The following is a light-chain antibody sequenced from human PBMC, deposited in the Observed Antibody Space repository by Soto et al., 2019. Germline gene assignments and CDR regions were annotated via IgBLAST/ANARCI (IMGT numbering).Light chain of an antibody. J-gene: IGKJ5*01. CDR3: QQYNTWPPIT. CDR2: GAS. V-gene: IGKV3-15*01. CDR1: QSVSSK. Sequence: EIVITQSPATLSVSPGERATLSCRASQSVSSKLAWYQQKPGQAPRLLIYGASTRATGIPARFSGSGSGTEFTLTISSLQSEDFAVYYCQQYNTWPPITFGQGTRLE.